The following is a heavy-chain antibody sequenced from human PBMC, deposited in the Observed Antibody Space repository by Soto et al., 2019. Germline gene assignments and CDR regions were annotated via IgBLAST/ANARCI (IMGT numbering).Heavy chain of an antibody. J-gene: IGHJ4*02. D-gene: IGHD5-12*01. Sequence: GGSLRLSCAASGFTFSSYAMHWVRQAPGKGLEWVAVISYDGSNKYYADSVKGRFTISRDNSKNTLYLQMNSLRAEDTAVYYCARDKVPAIVEWLRLSHYFDYWGQGTLVTVSS. CDR2: ISYDGSNK. CDR3: ARDKVPAIVEWLRLSHYFDY. V-gene: IGHV3-30-3*01. CDR1: GFTFSSYA.